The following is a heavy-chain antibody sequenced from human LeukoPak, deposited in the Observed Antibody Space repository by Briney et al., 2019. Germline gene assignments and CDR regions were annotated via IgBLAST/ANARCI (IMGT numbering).Heavy chain of an antibody. CDR2: IIPIFGTA. J-gene: IGHJ6*02. Sequence: SVKVSCKASGGTFSSYAISWVRQAPGQGLEWMGGIIPIFGTANYAQKFQGRVTITADKSTSTAYMELRSLRSDDTAVYYCASNIVVVPAATYGMDVWGQGTTVTVSS. CDR1: GGTFSSYA. V-gene: IGHV1-69*06. CDR3: ASNIVVVPAATYGMDV. D-gene: IGHD2-2*01.